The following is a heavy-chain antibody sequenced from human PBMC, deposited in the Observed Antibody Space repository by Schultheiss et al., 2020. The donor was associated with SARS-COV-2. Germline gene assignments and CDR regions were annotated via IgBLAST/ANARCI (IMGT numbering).Heavy chain of an antibody. CDR2: IYYSGTT. D-gene: IGHD6-13*01. J-gene: IGHJ4*03. Sequence: SETLSLTCTVSGGSMSDYYWTWIRQPPGRGLEWIGYIYYSGTTDGNPSLRSRVTISLDTSNNQFSLRLRSVTAADTAVYYCARDPAAGTNFDYWGQGTTVTVSS. V-gene: IGHV4-59*01. CDR1: GGSMSDYY. CDR3: ARDPAAGTNFDY.